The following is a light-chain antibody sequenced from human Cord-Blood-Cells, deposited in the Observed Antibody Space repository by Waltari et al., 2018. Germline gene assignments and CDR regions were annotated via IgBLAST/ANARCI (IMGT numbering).Light chain of an antibody. CDR2: AAS. J-gene: IGKJ1*01. V-gene: IGKV1-39*01. CDR1: QSISSY. CDR3: QQIYSTLWT. Sequence: DIQMTQSPSSLSASVGDRVTITCRASQSISSYLNWYQQKPGKAPKLLIYAASSLQSGVPSRFSGSGSGTDFTLTISSLQPEDFATYYCQQIYSTLWTFGQGTKLEIK.